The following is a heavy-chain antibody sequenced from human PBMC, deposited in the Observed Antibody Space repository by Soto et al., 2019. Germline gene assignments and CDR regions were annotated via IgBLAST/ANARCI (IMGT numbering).Heavy chain of an antibody. CDR1: GYSFTSYG. CDR3: GRCRTDSYAMDV. J-gene: IGHJ6*02. V-gene: IGHV1-18*01. Sequence: QVPLVQSGSDVEKPGASVKVSCKASGYSFTSYGIGWVRQVPGQGPEWMGWISPCNGRTNYAQSVKGRVVMTTDISTNTVYLELRSLRSDDSAIYYCGRCRTDSYAMDVWGQGTTVTVSS. CDR2: ISPCNGRT. D-gene: IGHD5-18*01.